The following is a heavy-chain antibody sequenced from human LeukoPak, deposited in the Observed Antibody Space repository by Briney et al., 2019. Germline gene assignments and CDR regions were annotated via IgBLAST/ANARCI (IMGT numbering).Heavy chain of an antibody. CDR3: AKKYYYDSRPLDY. Sequence: SGTLSLTCAVSGGSISSTNWWTWVRQPPGKRLEWIGEIYHSGSTNYNPSLKSRVTISVDKSKNQFSLKLSSVTAADTAVYYCAKKYYYDSRPLDYWGQGTLVTVSS. CDR1: GGSISSTNW. V-gene: IGHV4-4*02. CDR2: IYHSGST. D-gene: IGHD3-22*01. J-gene: IGHJ4*02.